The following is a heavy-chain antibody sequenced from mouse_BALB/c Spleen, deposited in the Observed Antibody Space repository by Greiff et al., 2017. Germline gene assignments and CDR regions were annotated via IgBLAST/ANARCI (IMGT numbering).Heavy chain of an antibody. CDR3: ARSSYGSSSDY. J-gene: IGHJ2*01. CDR2: ISYSGST. D-gene: IGHD1-1*01. Sequence: DVQLQESGPGLVKPSQSLSLTCTVTGYSITSDYAWNWIRQFPGNKLEWMGYISYSGSTSYNPSLKSRISITRDTSKNQFFLQLNSVTTEDTATYYCARSSYGSSSDYWGQGTTLTVSS. CDR1: GYSITSDYA. V-gene: IGHV3-2*02.